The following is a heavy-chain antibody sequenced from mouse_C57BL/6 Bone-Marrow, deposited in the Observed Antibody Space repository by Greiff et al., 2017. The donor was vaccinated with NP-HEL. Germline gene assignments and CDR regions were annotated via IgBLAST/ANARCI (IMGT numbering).Heavy chain of an antibody. CDR2: ISSGGDYI. CDR3: TKDGDGYYVFDY. CDR1: GFTFSSYA. V-gene: IGHV5-9-1*02. Sequence: EVQGVESGEGLVKPGGSLKLSCAASGFTFSSYAMSWVRQTPEKRLEWVAYISSGGDYIYYADTVKGRFTISRDNARNTLYLQMSSLKSEDTAMYYCTKDGDGYYVFDYWGQGTTLTVSS. D-gene: IGHD2-3*01. J-gene: IGHJ2*01.